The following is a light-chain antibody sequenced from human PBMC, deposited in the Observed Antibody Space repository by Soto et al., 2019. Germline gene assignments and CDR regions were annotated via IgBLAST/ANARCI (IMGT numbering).Light chain of an antibody. V-gene: IGLV3-21*04. CDR2: YDS. Sequence: SYELTQPPSVSVAPGQTARITCGGHNIGSKSVHWYQQKPGQAPVLVIYYDSDRPSGIPERFSGSNSGNTATLTISRVEAGDEADYYCQVWDSSSDHPVVFGGGTKVTVL. CDR1: NIGSKS. J-gene: IGLJ2*01. CDR3: QVWDSSSDHPVV.